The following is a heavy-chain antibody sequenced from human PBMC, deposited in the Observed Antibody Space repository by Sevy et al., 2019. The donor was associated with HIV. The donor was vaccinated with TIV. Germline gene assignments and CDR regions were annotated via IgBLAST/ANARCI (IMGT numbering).Heavy chain of an antibody. CDR1: GYTFTGYY. CDR2: INPNSGGT. J-gene: IGHJ4*02. CDR3: ARDLSYDSSGYYPDY. V-gene: IGHV1-2*02. D-gene: IGHD3-22*01. Sequence: ASVKVSCKASGYTFTGYYMHWVRQAPGQGLEWMGWINPNSGGTNYAQKFQGRVTMTRDTSISTAYMELSRLRSDDTVVYYCARDLSYDSSGYYPDYWGQGTLVTVSS.